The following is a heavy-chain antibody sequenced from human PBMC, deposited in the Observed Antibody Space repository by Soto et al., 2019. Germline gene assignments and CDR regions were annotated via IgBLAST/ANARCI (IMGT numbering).Heavy chain of an antibody. CDR3: ARLIRTYRSASDY. J-gene: IGHJ4*02. CDR2: IYYSGST. V-gene: IGHV4-39*01. D-gene: IGHD2-2*01. Sequence: ETLSLTCTVSGGSISSSSYYWGWIRQPPGKGLEWIGSIYYSGSTYYNPSLKSRVTISVDTSKNQFSLKLSSVTAADTAVYYCARLIRTYRSASDYWGQGTLVTVSS. CDR1: GGSISSSSYY.